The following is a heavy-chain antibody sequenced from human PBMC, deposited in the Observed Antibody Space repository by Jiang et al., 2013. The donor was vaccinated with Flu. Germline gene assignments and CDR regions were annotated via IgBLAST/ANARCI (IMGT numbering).Heavy chain of an antibody. CDR1: DLPSLPMA. Sequence: QLVESGGGVVQPGRSLDDSPVQRLDLPSLPMACTGSARLQARGLEWVAVISYDGSNKYYADSVKGRFTISRDNSKNTLYLQMNSLRAEDTAVYYCAKARGNDYYGSGSYLDYWGQGTLVTVSS. CDR2: ISYDGSNK. CDR3: AKARGNDYYGSGSYLDY. V-gene: IGHV3-33*05. J-gene: IGHJ4*02. D-gene: IGHD3-10*01.